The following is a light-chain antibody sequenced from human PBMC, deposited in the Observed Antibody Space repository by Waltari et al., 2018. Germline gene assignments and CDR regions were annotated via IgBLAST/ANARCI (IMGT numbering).Light chain of an antibody. CDR3: QSFDSSLSASV. V-gene: IGLV1-40*01. CDR2: GKN. J-gene: IGLJ2*01. Sequence: QSVLTQPPSMSGAPGQKVTIPCTGGSSNFGAGYDVHCYQPFPGTSPKLLIFGKNNRPSGVHGRFSGSRCGTSASLAIARLQSEDAAVYYCQSFDSSLSASVFGGGTKLTVL. CDR1: SSNFGAGYD.